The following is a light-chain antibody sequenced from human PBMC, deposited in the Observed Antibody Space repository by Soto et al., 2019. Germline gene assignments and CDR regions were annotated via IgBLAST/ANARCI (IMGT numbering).Light chain of an antibody. J-gene: IGKJ5*01. Sequence: IQMTQSPSSLSASVGDRLTITCRASQGISSYLNWYQQKPGRAPKLLIYDASNLEAGVPSRFRGSGSGTDFTFTISRLQPEDIATYYCQQYENLPTFGQGTRLEIK. V-gene: IGKV1-33*01. CDR2: DAS. CDR1: QGISSY. CDR3: QQYENLPT.